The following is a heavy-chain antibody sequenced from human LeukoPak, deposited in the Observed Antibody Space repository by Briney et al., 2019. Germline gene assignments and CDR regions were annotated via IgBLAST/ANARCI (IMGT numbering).Heavy chain of an antibody. D-gene: IGHD1-26*01. CDR3: ARDHYYSVDY. CDR1: GFTFSNAW. Sequence: GGSLRLSCAASGFTFSNAWMHWVRQAPGKGLVWVSLIKSDGSTIYADSVKGRFTISRDNAKSTTYLQMNSLRVEDTAVYYCARDHYYSVDYWGQGTLVTVSS. J-gene: IGHJ4*02. V-gene: IGHV3-74*01. CDR2: IKSDGST.